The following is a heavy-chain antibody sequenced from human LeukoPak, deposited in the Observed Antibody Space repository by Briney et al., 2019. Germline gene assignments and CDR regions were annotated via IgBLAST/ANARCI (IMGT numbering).Heavy chain of an antibody. CDR2: INHSGST. J-gene: IGHJ4*02. CDR1: GGSFSGYY. CDR3: ARSAATISDFDY. D-gene: IGHD5-24*01. Sequence: SETLSLTCAVYGGSFSGYYWSWIRQPPGKGLEWIGEINHSGSTNYNPSLKSRVTISVDTSKNQFSLKLSSVTAADTAVYYCARSAATISDFDYWGQGTLVTVSS. V-gene: IGHV4-34*01.